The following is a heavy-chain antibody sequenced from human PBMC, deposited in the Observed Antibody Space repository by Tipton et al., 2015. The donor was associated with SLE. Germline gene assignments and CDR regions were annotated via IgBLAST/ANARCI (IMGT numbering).Heavy chain of an antibody. Sequence: TLSLSCTVSGGSISSSSYYWGWIRQPLGKGLEWIGSIYHSGTAYYNPSLKSRVTISVDTSKNQFSLKLSSVTAADTAVYYCARGDCSSTSCLDYWGQGTLVTVPS. CDR1: GGSISSSSYY. CDR2: IYHSGTA. D-gene: IGHD2-2*01. J-gene: IGHJ4*02. CDR3: ARGDCSSTSCLDY. V-gene: IGHV4-39*07.